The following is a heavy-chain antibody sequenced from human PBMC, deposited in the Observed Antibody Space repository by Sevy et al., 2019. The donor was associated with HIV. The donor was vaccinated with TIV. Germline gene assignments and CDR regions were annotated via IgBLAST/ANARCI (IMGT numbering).Heavy chain of an antibody. CDR2: IDPSAGNA. Sequence: ASVKVSCKPSGDTFTNDYMHWVRQAPGQGLEWMGIIDPSAGNASYAEKFQGRVTMACDTSTSTLYMDLSSLRSEDTAVYYCVRADPAQHFDSWGQGTLVTVSS. V-gene: IGHV1-46*01. CDR1: GDTFTNDY. CDR3: VRADPAQHFDS. J-gene: IGHJ4*02.